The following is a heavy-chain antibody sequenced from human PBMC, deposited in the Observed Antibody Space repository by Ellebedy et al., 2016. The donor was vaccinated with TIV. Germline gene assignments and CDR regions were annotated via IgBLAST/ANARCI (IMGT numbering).Heavy chain of an antibody. CDR3: ARELSPIVVVPAAIGWFDP. CDR1: GYTFTGYY. J-gene: IGHJ5*02. CDR2: INPNSGGT. D-gene: IGHD2-2*01. V-gene: IGHV1-2*02. Sequence: ASVKVSXKASGYTFTGYYMHWVRQAPGQGLEWMGWINPNSGGTNYAQKFQGRVTMTRDTSISTAYMELSRLRSDDTAVYYCARELSPIVVVPAAIGWFDPWGQGTLVTVSS.